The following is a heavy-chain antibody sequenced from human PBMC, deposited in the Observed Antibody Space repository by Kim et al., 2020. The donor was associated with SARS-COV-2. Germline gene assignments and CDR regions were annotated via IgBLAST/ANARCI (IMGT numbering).Heavy chain of an antibody. D-gene: IGHD3-3*01. V-gene: IGHV7-4-1*02. J-gene: IGHJ5*02. CDR3: ARAPRGAIFGVVDWFDP. Sequence: ASVKVSCKASGYTFTSYAMNWVRQATGQGLEWMGWINPNSGNLAYAQDFTGRFIITLDTSISTAYMQLSSLRSEDTAVYYCARAPRGAIFGVVDWFDPW. CDR1: GYTFTSYA. CDR2: INPNSGNL.